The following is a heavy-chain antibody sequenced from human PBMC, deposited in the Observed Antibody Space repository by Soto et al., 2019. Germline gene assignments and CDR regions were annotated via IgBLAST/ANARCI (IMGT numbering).Heavy chain of an antibody. CDR1: GFTFSSYW. J-gene: IGHJ4*02. Sequence: EVQLVESGGGLIQPGGSLRLSCAASGFTFSSYWMHWVRQAPGKGLVWVSRIDNDGSSTTYADSVKGRFTISRDNAKNRLYRQMKGRNAEDTAVYYCARGLAGGGGKLTGDYWGQGTLVTVSS. V-gene: IGHV3-74*01. CDR2: IDNDGSST. CDR3: ARGLAGGGGKLTGDY. D-gene: IGHD3-9*01.